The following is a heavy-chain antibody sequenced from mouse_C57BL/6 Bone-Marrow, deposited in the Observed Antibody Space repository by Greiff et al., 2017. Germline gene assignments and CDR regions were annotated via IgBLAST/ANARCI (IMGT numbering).Heavy chain of an antibody. CDR1: GYTFTSSW. J-gene: IGHJ3*01. CDR3: ARLWFAY. V-gene: IGHV1-59*01. Sequence: VQLQQPGAELVRPGTSVKLSCKASGYTFTSSWMHWVKQRPGQGLEWIGVIDPSDSYTTYNQKFKGKATLTVDTSSSTAYMPLSSLASEDSAVYCCARLWFAYWCQGTLVTVSA. CDR2: IDPSDSYT.